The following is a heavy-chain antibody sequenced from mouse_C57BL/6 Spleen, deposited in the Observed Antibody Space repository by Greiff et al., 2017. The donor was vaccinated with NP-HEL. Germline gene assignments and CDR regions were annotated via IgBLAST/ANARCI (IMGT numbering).Heavy chain of an antibody. CDR1: GYSFTGYY. CDR3: ARTYSNSYWYFDV. V-gene: IGHV1-42*01. D-gene: IGHD2-5*01. Sequence: VQLQQSGPELVKPGASVKISCKASGYSFTGYYMNWVKQSPEKSLEWIGEINPSTGGTTYNQKFKAKATLTVDKSSSTAYMQLKSLTSEDSAVYYCARTYSNSYWYFDVWGTGTTVTVSS. J-gene: IGHJ1*03. CDR2: INPSTGGT.